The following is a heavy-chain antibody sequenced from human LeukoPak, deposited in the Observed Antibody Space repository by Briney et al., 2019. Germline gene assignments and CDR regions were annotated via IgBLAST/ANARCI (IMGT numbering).Heavy chain of an antibody. CDR1: GFTFSSYG. CDR2: ISYDGSNK. Sequence: GRSLRLSCAASGFTFSSYGMHWVRQAPGKGLEGVAVISYDGSNKYYADSVKGRFTISRDNSKNTLYLQMDSLRAEDTAVYYCAKDPTHRSAQWLVGSYFDYWGQGSLVTVSS. D-gene: IGHD6-19*01. CDR3: AKDPTHRSAQWLVGSYFDY. V-gene: IGHV3-30*18. J-gene: IGHJ4*02.